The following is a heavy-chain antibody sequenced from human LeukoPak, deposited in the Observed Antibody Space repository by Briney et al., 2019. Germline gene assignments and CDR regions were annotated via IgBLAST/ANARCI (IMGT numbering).Heavy chain of an antibody. J-gene: IGHJ4*02. Sequence: GGSLRLSCAASGFTVSSNYMSWVRQAPGKGLEWVSVIYSGGSTYYADSVKGRFTISRDNAKNSLYLQMNSLRAEDTALYYCAKGMGDYDSFDYWGQGTLVTVSS. CDR2: IYSGGST. D-gene: IGHD4-17*01. V-gene: IGHV3-53*05. CDR1: GFTVSSNY. CDR3: AKGMGDYDSFDY.